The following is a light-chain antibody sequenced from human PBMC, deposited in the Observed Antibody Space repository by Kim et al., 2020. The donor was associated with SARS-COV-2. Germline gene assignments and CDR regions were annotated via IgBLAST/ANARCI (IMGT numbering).Light chain of an antibody. J-gene: IGLJ3*02. CDR1: SGNSSYA. CDR3: QTWGTGMV. V-gene: IGLV4-69*01. CDR2: LNSDGSH. Sequence: GASVKLTFTRGSGNSSYAIAWHQQQPEKGPRYLMKLNSDGSHSKGDGIPDRFSGSSSGAERYLTISSLQSEDEADYYCQTWGTGMVFGGGTQLTVL.